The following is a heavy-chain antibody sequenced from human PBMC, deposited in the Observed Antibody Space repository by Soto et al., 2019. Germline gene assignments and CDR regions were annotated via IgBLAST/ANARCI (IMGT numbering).Heavy chain of an antibody. CDR3: AREVLRFRIKNWFDP. V-gene: IGHV3-30-3*01. CDR1: GFTFSSYA. D-gene: IGHD3-3*01. CDR2: ISYDGSNK. J-gene: IGHJ5*02. Sequence: GGSLRLSCAASGFTFSSYAMHWVRQAPGKGLEWVAVISYDGSNKYYADSVKGRFTISRDNSKNTLYLQMNSLRAEDTAVYYCAREVLRFRIKNWFDPWGQGTLVTVSS.